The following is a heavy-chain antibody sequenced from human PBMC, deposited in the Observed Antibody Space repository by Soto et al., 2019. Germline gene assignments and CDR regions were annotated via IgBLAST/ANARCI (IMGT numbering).Heavy chain of an antibody. J-gene: IGHJ4*02. CDR1: GYSISSGYY. CDR2: IYHSGST. D-gene: IGHD3-10*01. Sequence: SETLSLTCAVSGYSISSGYYWGWIRQPPGKGLEWIGSIYHSGSTYYNPSLKSRVTISVDTSKNQFSLKLSSVTAADTAVYYCARHYQLPAGGGYFDYWGQGTLVTVSS. V-gene: IGHV4-38-2*01. CDR3: ARHYQLPAGGGYFDY.